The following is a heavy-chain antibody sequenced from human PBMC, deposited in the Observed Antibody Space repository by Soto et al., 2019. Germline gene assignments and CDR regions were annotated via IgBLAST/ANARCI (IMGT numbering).Heavy chain of an antibody. V-gene: IGHV4-59*01. Sequence: PSETLSLTCTVSGGSLSSYYWSWIRQPPGKGLEWIGYIYYSGSTNYNPSLKSRVTISVDTSKNQFSLKLSSVTAADTAVYYCARVGMVRGVITNNYYYYYMDVWGKGTTVTVSS. D-gene: IGHD3-10*01. J-gene: IGHJ6*03. CDR3: ARVGMVRGVITNNYYYYYMDV. CDR2: IYYSGST. CDR1: GGSLSSYY.